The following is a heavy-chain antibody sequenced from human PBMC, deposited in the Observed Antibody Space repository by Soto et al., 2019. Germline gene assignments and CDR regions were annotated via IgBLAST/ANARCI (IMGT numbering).Heavy chain of an antibody. CDR2: IIPIFGTA. V-gene: IGHV1-69*13. CDR3: ARGPWMAAAGTDYYGMDV. CDR1: GGTFSSYA. J-gene: IGHJ6*02. Sequence: ASVKVSCKASGGTFSSYAISWVRQAPGQGLEWMGGIIPIFGTANYAQKFQGRVTITADESTSTAYMELSSLRSEDTAVYYCARGPWMAAAGTDYYGMDVWGQGTTVTVSS. D-gene: IGHD6-13*01.